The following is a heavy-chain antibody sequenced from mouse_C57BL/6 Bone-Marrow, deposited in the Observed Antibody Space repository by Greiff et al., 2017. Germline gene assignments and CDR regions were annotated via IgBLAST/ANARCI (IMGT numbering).Heavy chain of an antibody. CDR3: TTWGWLLYYFDY. Sequence: LQQSGAELVRPGASVKLSCTASGFNIKDDYMHWVKQRPEQGLEWIGWIDPENGDTEYASQFQGKATITADPSSNTAYLQLSSLTSEDTAVYYCTTWGWLLYYFDYWGQGTTLTVSS. D-gene: IGHD2-3*01. CDR2: IDPENGDT. J-gene: IGHJ2*01. CDR1: GFNIKDDY. V-gene: IGHV14-4*01.